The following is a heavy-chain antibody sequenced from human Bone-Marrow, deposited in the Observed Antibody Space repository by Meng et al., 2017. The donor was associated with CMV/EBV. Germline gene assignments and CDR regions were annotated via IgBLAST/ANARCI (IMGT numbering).Heavy chain of an antibody. CDR1: GFTVHITH. CDR3: AKLVTYYYDSSGYIDY. J-gene: IGHJ4*02. V-gene: IGHV3-53*01. CDR2: ICSGDFT. D-gene: IGHD3-22*01. Sequence: RGSLRLSCVASGFTVHITHMNWVRQAPGKGLEWVSVICSGDFTHYADFVKGRFTISRDNSKNTLYLQMNSLRAEDTAVYYCAKLVTYYYDSSGYIDYWGQGTLVTVSS.